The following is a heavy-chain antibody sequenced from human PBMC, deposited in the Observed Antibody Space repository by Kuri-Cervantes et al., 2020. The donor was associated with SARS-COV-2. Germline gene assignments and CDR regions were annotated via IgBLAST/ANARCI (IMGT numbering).Heavy chain of an antibody. Sequence: GESLKISCAVSGFTFSDYSMHWVRQGPGRGLVWVSRIKSDGSSTSYADSVEGRFTISRDNAKNTLYLQMNSLRAKDTAVYYCARAVSGGNSHYDFWGQGALVTVSS. CDR2: IKSDGSST. CDR1: GFTFSDYS. CDR3: ARAVSGGNSHYDF. J-gene: IGHJ4*02. D-gene: IGHD4-23*01. V-gene: IGHV3-74*01.